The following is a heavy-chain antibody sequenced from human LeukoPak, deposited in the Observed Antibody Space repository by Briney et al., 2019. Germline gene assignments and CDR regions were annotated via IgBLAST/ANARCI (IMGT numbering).Heavy chain of an antibody. CDR1: GFTFSISA. V-gene: IGHV3-23*01. CDR2: ISDSGGST. Sequence: GGSLRLSCAASGFTFSISAMSWVRQAPGKGLEWVSGISDSGGSTFYADSVKGRFTISRDNSKNTLYLQMNSLRAEDTAVYYCASLQYELGYFDYWGQGTLVTVSS. J-gene: IGHJ4*02. CDR3: ASLQYELGYFDY. D-gene: IGHD4-11*01.